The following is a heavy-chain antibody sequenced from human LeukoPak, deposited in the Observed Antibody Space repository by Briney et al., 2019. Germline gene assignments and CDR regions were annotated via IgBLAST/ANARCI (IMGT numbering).Heavy chain of an antibody. J-gene: IGHJ6*02. V-gene: IGHV3-21*04. CDR1: GFTFTSYT. CDR2: ISSSSSYI. CDR3: ARRNAMDV. Sequence: GGSLRLSCAASGFTFTSYTMTWVRQAPGRGLEWVSSISSSSSYIYYADSVKGRFTISRDDAKSSLYLQMNSLRAEDTAVYYCARRNAMDVWGQGTTVIVFS.